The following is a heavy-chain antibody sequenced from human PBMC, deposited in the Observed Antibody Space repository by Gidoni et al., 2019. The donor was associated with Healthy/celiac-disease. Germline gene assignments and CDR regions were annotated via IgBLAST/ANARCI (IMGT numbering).Heavy chain of an antibody. V-gene: IGHV4-59*01. Sequence: QVQLQESGPGLVKPSETLSLTCTVSGGSISSYYWSWIRQPPGKGLEWIGYIYYSGSTNYNPSLKSRVTISVDTSKNQFSLKLSSVTAADTAVYYCARSPDSSGYYYNYWGQGTLVTVSS. CDR3: ARSPDSSGYYYNY. CDR1: GGSISSYY. J-gene: IGHJ4*02. D-gene: IGHD3-22*01. CDR2: IYYSGST.